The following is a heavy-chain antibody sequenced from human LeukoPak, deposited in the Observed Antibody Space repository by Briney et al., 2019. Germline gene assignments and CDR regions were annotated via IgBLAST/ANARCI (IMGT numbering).Heavy chain of an antibody. V-gene: IGHV3-74*01. J-gene: IGHJ4*02. CDR2: INSDGSST. D-gene: IGHD5-12*01. CDR3: ARDRGYPRRFDF. Sequence: PGGSLRLSCAASGFTFSSYWMHWVRQAPGKGLVWVSRINSDGSSTNYADSVEGRFTISRGNAKNTLYLQMNSLRAEDKAVYYCARDRGYPRRFDFWGQGALVTVSS. CDR1: GFTFSSYW.